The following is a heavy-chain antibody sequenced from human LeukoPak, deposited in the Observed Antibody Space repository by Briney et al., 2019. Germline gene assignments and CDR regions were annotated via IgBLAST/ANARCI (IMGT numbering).Heavy chain of an antibody. Sequence: GGSLRLSCAASGFTFSSYSMYWVRQAPGKGLEWVSSISSSSSYIYYADSVKGRFTISRDNAKNSLYLQMNSLRAEDTAVYYCARVSGYDILTGYYPFDYWGQGTLVTVSS. D-gene: IGHD3-9*01. CDR1: GFTFSSYS. V-gene: IGHV3-21*01. CDR3: ARVSGYDILTGYYPFDY. CDR2: ISSSSSYI. J-gene: IGHJ4*02.